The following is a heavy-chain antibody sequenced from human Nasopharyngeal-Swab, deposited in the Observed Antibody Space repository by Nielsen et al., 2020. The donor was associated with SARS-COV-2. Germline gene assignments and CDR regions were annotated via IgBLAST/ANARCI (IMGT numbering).Heavy chain of an antibody. CDR3: ARFNYYDSSGHDAFDI. Sequence: GASLQISCAASGFTFSSYAMHWVRQAPGKGLEWVAVISYDGSNKYYADSVKGRFTISRDNSKNTLYLQMNSLRAEDTAVYYCARFNYYDSSGHDAFDIWGQGTMVTVSS. D-gene: IGHD3-22*01. J-gene: IGHJ3*02. CDR1: GFTFSSYA. CDR2: ISYDGSNK. V-gene: IGHV3-30-3*01.